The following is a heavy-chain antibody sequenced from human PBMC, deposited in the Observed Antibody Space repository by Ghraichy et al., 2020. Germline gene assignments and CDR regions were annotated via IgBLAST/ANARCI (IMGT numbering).Heavy chain of an antibody. CDR2: ISGSGGST. J-gene: IGHJ4*02. CDR1: GFIFSAYV. V-gene: IGHV3-23*01. D-gene: IGHD6-19*01. CDR3: AKAGTITNGWYTHFDN. Sequence: GGSLRLSCAASGFIFSAYVMNWVRQAPGKGLEWVSAISGSGGSTRYADSVKGRFTISRDNSKNTLYLQMNSLGAEDTAIYYCAKAGTITNGWYTHFDNWGQGTLVTVSS.